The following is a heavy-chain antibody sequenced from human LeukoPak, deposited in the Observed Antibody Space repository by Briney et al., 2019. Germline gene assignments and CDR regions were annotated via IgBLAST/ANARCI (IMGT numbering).Heavy chain of an antibody. J-gene: IGHJ4*02. V-gene: IGHV3-11*01. Sequence: PGGSLRLSCAASGFTFSSYAMSWIRQAPGKGLEWVSYISGSGSNIYYADSVKGRFTISRDNAKNSLYLQMNSLRAEDTAVYSCARGGWLLQGPFDYWGQGTLVTVSS. CDR3: ARGGWLLQGPFDY. CDR1: GFTFSSYA. D-gene: IGHD3-22*01. CDR2: ISGSGSNI.